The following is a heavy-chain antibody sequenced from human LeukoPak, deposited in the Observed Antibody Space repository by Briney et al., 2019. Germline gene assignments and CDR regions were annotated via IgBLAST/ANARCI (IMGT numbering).Heavy chain of an antibody. V-gene: IGHV4-34*01. Sequence: SETLSLTCAVYGGSFSGYYWSWIRQPPGKGLEWIGTIYYTGSTYYNPSLRSRVTSSVDTSKNQFSLRLSSVTAADTAVFYCARHGRDGYNYRVVFDNWGQGTLVTVSS. D-gene: IGHD5-24*01. CDR3: ARHGRDGYNYRVVFDN. J-gene: IGHJ4*02. CDR2: IYYTGST. CDR1: GGSFSGYY.